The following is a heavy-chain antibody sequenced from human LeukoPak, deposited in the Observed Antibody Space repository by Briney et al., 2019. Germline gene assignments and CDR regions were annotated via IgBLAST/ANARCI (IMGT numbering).Heavy chain of an antibody. CDR1: GFTFSRYS. CDR2: ISSSRSTT. Sequence: GGSLRLSCAASGFTFSRYSMTWVRQAPGKGLEWVSFISSSRSTTYYADSVKGRFTISRDNAKNSLYLQMNSLRAEDTAVYYCARTKEMASISYFDSWGQGTLVTVSS. J-gene: IGHJ4*02. D-gene: IGHD5-24*01. CDR3: ARTKEMASISYFDS. V-gene: IGHV3-48*04.